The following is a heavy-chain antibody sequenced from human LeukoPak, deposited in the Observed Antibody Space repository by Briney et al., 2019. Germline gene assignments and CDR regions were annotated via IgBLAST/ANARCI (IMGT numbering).Heavy chain of an antibody. J-gene: IGHJ4*02. CDR3: AKGGRGGSGISADY. CDR1: GFTFDDYT. D-gene: IGHD3-10*01. CDR2: ISWDGGST. V-gene: IGHV3-43*01. Sequence: GGSLRLSCAASGFTFDDYTMHWVRQAPGKGLEWVSLISWDGGSTYYADSVKGRFTISRDNSKNSLYLQMNSLRTEDTALYYCAKGGRGGSGISADYWGQGTLVTVSS.